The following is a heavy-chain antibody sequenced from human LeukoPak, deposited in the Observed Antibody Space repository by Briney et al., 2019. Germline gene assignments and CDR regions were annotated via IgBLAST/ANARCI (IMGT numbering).Heavy chain of an antibody. CDR1: NGSISSYY. CDR3: ASLDYGDYGAYFDY. J-gene: IGHJ4*02. CDR2: IYYSGST. V-gene: IGHV4-59*01. Sequence: SETLSLTCTVSNGSISSYYWGWIRQPPGKGLEWIGYIYYSGSTNYNPSLKSRVTISVDTSKNQFSLKLSSVTAADTAVYYCASLDYGDYGAYFDYWGQGTLVTVSS. D-gene: IGHD4-17*01.